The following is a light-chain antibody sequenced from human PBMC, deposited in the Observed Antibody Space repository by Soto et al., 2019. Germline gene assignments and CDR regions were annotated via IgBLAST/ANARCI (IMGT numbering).Light chain of an antibody. V-gene: IGKV3-15*01. CDR3: QQYNNWPYT. Sequence: EIVMTQSPATVSVSPGERAALSCRASQSVSSNFAWYQQKPGQAPRLLIYGASTRATGIPARFSGSGSGTEFTLTISSLQSEDFAVYYCQQYNNWPYTFGQGTKLEIK. J-gene: IGKJ2*01. CDR2: GAS. CDR1: QSVSSN.